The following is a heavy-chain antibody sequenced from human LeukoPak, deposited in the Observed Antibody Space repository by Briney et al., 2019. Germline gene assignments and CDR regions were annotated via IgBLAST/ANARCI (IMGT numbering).Heavy chain of an antibody. CDR3: ATAFQVAATYDY. CDR2: FDPEDGET. Sequence: ASVKVSCKVSGYTLTELSMHWVRQAPGKGLEWMGGFDPEDGETICAQKFQGRVTMTEDTSTDTAYMELRSLGSEDTAGYYCATAFQVAATYDYWGQGTLVTVSS. CDR1: GYTLTELS. D-gene: IGHD2-15*01. V-gene: IGHV1-24*01. J-gene: IGHJ4*02.